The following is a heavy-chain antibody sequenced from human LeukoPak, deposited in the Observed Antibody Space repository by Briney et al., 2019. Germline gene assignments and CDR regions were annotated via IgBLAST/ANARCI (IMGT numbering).Heavy chain of an antibody. Sequence: NPSESLSVTCSVSGDSVSGISYYWGWIRHPPGKGLEWIGNIYYSGSSYNNPSLESRVVISVDTSRNQFSLKLTSVAATDTAVYYCARQGAVGATGFDFWGQGILVTVSS. V-gene: IGHV4-39*01. CDR3: ARQGAVGATGFDF. CDR2: IYYSGSS. CDR1: GDSVSGISYY. D-gene: IGHD1-26*01. J-gene: IGHJ4*02.